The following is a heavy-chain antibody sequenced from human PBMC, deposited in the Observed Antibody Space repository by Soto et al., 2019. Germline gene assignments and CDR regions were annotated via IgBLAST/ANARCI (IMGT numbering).Heavy chain of an antibody. J-gene: IGHJ4*02. CDR2: ISWNSGNL. D-gene: IGHD4-17*01. Sequence: EVQRVESGGGLVQPGRSLRLSCAASGFTFDDYAMHWVRQPPGKGLEWVSSISWNSGNLGYADSVKGRFTISRDNAKNSLYLQMNSLRGEDTALYYCAKGASTTVFAFNDYWGQGTLVTVSS. CDR1: GFTFDDYA. CDR3: AKGASTTVFAFNDY. V-gene: IGHV3-9*01.